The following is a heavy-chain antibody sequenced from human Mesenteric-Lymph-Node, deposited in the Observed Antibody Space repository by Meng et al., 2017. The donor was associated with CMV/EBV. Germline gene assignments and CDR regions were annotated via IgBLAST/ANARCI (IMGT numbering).Heavy chain of an antibody. CDR3: ARDAAYSSGWSYFQH. D-gene: IGHD6-19*01. V-gene: IGHV3-66*01. J-gene: IGHJ1*01. CDR2: IYSGGST. CDR1: GFSVSSNY. Sequence: ASGFSVSSNYMSWVRQAPGKGLEWVSVIYSGGSTYYADSVKGRFTISRDNSKNTLYLQMNSLGVEDTAVYYCARDAAYSSGWSYFQHWGPGTLVTVSS.